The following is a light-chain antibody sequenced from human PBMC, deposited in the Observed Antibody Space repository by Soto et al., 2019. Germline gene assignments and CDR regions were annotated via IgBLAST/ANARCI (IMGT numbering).Light chain of an antibody. V-gene: IGLV3-1*01. CDR2: EDS. CDR1: NLGDKY. Sequence: SYELTQPPSVSVSPGQTASITCSGYNLGDKYVFWYQLKPGQSPVEVIYEDSERPSNIPERFSGSTSGNTATLTIRGTQPMDEADYYCQAWDTNNVVFGTGTRSPS. J-gene: IGLJ1*01. CDR3: QAWDTNNVV.